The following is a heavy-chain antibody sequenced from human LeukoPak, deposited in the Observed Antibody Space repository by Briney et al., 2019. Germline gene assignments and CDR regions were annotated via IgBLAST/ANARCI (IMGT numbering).Heavy chain of an antibody. J-gene: IGHJ3*02. V-gene: IGHV1-18*01. CDR1: GYTFTSYG. CDR2: ISAYNGNT. Sequence: ASVKVSCKASGYTFTSYGISWVRQAPGQGLEWMGWISAYNGNTNYAQKLQGRVTMTTDTSTSTAYMELRSLRSDGTAVYYCARAGYSSGWYYHGPDAFDIWGQGTMVTVSS. D-gene: IGHD6-19*01. CDR3: ARAGYSSGWYYHGPDAFDI.